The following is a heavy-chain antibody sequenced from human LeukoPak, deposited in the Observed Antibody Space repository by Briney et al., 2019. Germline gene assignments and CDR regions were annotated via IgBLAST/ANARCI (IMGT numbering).Heavy chain of an antibody. CDR3: ARAGYSYGTGYYFDY. Sequence: SETLSLTCTVSGGSISSYYWSWIRLPPGKGLEWIGYIYYTGATYYNPSLKSRVTISLDTSKNEFSLKLSSVTAADAAVYYCARAGYSYGTGYYFDYWGQGALVTVSS. CDR2: IYYTGAT. CDR1: GGSISSYY. D-gene: IGHD5-18*01. V-gene: IGHV4-59*01. J-gene: IGHJ4*02.